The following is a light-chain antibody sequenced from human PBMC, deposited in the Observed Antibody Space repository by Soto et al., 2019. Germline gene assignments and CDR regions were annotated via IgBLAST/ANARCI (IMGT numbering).Light chain of an antibody. CDR1: SSNIGAGYD. CDR3: QSHDSSLSAVV. V-gene: IGLV1-40*01. Sequence: QSALTQPPSVSGAPGQRVTISCTGSSSNIGAGYDVHWYQHLPGTAPRLLIYGSSNRPSGVPDRISGSKSGTSASLAITGLQAEDEADYYCQSHDSSLSAVVFGGGTKLTVL. J-gene: IGLJ2*01. CDR2: GSS.